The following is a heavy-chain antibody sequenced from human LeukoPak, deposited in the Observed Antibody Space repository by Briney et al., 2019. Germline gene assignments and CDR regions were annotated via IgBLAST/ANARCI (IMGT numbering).Heavy chain of an antibody. Sequence: SETLSLTCTVSGGSINNISYYWAWIRQPPGRGLEWIASIHHTGITYYSPSLQSRVTISADTSKNHFSLRLRSVTAADTAMYYCARSSDYYEDRWFDPWGQGTLVTVSS. CDR1: GGSINNISYY. V-gene: IGHV4-39*01. J-gene: IGHJ5*02. D-gene: IGHD1-26*01. CDR2: IHHTGIT. CDR3: ARSSDYYEDRWFDP.